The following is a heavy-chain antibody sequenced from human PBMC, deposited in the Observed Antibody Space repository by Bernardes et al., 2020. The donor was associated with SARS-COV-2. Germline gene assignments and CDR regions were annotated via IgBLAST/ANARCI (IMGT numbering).Heavy chain of an antibody. J-gene: IGHJ6*02. CDR2: IYTSGST. CDR3: ARGLRHYYGMDV. V-gene: IGHV4-61*02. CDR1: GGSISSGSYY. Sequence: SETLSLTCTVSGGSISSGSYYWSWIRQPAGKGLEWIGRIYTSGSTNYNPSLKSRVTISVDTSKNQFSLKLSSVTAADTAVYYCARGLRHYYGMDVWGQGTTVTVSS.